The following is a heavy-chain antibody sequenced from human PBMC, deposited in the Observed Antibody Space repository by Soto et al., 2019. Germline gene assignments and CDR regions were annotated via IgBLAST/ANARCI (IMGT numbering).Heavy chain of an antibody. Sequence: SEALSLTSTVSGGAITGYYWTWSRQPAGKGLEWIGRIYSSGSTKYNPSLQSRISMSLDTSKNQFSLTLASVTAADTAVYYCARGQRFSDWFDPWGQGTLVTVSS. J-gene: IGHJ5*02. V-gene: IGHV4-4*07. CDR2: IYSSGST. D-gene: IGHD3-3*01. CDR1: GGAITGYY. CDR3: ARGQRFSDWFDP.